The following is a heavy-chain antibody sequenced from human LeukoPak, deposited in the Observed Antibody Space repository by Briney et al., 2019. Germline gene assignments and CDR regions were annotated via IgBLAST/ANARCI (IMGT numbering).Heavy chain of an antibody. V-gene: IGHV3-48*04. Sequence: GGSLRLSCAASGFTVSSNYMSWVRQAPGKGLEWVSYISSSSSTIYYADSVKGRFTISRDNAKNSLYLQMNSLRAEDTAVYYCARGLLSWFGELSPLDYWGQGTLVTVSS. D-gene: IGHD3-10*01. CDR2: ISSSSSTI. J-gene: IGHJ4*02. CDR3: ARGLLSWFGELSPLDY. CDR1: GFTVSSNY.